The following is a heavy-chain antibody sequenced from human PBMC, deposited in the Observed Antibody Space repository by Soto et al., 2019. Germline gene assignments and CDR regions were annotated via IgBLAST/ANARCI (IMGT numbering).Heavy chain of an antibody. CDR1: GGTFNTYA. V-gene: IGHV1-69*19. CDR3: AREVQVHTPAFVY. J-gene: IGHJ4*02. Sequence: QVQLVQSGAEMKKPGSSVKVSCQSSGGTFNTYAMNWVRQAPGQGPEWMGDISPMLGAANYAPKFQGRVTMTADESTGTSYMKWSSLTSEDTALYFCAREVQVHTPAFVYWGQGTLVTVSS. D-gene: IGHD3-10*01. CDR2: ISPMLGAA.